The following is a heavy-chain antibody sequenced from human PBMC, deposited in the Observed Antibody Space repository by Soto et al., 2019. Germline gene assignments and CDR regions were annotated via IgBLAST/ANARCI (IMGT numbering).Heavy chain of an antibody. Sequence: GGSLRLSCAPSGFTFSSYGMHWARQAPGKGLEWVAVIWYDGSNKVYADSVKGRFTISRDNSKNTLYLQMNSLRAEDTAVYYCARDLSGDYGALDTWAQRTMVTVSS. V-gene: IGHV3-33*01. CDR2: IWYDGSNK. D-gene: IGHD4-17*01. CDR1: GFTFSSYG. J-gene: IGHJ3*02. CDR3: ARDLSGDYGALDT.